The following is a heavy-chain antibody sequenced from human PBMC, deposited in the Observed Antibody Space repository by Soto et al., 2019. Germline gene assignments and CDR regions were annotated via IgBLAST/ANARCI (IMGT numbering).Heavy chain of an antibody. J-gene: IGHJ3*02. CDR1: GFTFSSYA. D-gene: IGHD2-15*01. CDR2: ISGSGGST. V-gene: IGHV3-23*01. Sequence: GGSLRLSCAASGFTFSSYAMSWVRQAPGKGLEWVSAISGSGGSTYYADSVKGRFTISRDNSKNTLYLQMNSLRAEDTAVYYCAKDKDIVVVVAAPRAFDIWGQGTMVT. CDR3: AKDKDIVVVVAAPRAFDI.